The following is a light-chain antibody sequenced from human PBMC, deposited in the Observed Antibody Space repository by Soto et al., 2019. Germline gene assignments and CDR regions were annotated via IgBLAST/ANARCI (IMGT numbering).Light chain of an antibody. Sequence: QSALAQPPSASGSPGQSVTISCTGSGSDIGAYNFVSWYQQHPGKAPKLMIFGVTERPSGVPDRFSGSKSGNTASLTVSGLQADDEAVYYCSSFAGSPVVFGGGTKLTVL. CDR1: GSDIGAYNF. V-gene: IGLV2-8*01. CDR2: GVT. CDR3: SSFAGSPVV. J-gene: IGLJ2*01.